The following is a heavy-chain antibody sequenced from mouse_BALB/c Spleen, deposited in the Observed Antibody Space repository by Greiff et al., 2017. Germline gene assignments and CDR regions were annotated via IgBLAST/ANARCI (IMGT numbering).Heavy chain of an antibody. CDR2: INPSTGYT. J-gene: IGHJ4*01. V-gene: IGHV1-7*01. CDR1: GYTFTSYW. Sequence: VQLQQSGAELAKPGASVKMSCKASGYTFTSYWMHWVKQRPGQGLEWIGYINPSTGYTEYNQKFKDKATLTADKSSSTAYMQLSSLTSEDSAVYYCASGMITTGYYAMDYWGQGTSVTVSS. D-gene: IGHD2-4*01. CDR3: ASGMITTGYYAMDY.